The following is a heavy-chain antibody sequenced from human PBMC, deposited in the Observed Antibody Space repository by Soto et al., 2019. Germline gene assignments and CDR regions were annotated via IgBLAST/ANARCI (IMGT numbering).Heavy chain of an antibody. V-gene: IGHV3-15*01. Sequence: WGSLRLSCAASGFAFSSAWMSWVRQAPGKGLEWVGRLKSEAAGGTTDYAAPVKGRFTISRDDSKNTLYLQMNSLKTDDTAVYYCSYDSSRGDYWGLGTLVTVSS. CDR1: GFAFSSAW. J-gene: IGHJ4*02. CDR2: LKSEAAGGTT. D-gene: IGHD3-22*01. CDR3: SYDSSRGDY.